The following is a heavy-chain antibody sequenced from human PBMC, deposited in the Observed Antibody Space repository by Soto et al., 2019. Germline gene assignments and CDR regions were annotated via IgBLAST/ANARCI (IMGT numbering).Heavy chain of an antibody. CDR2: IFYSGST. Sequence: PSETLSLTCSVSGGSISSGDYYWSWVRQHPGKGLEWIGYIFYSGSTYYNPSLKSRVTISVDTSKNQFSLKLSSVTAADTAVYYCARGNSYGMDVWGQGTTVTVSS. V-gene: IGHV4-31*03. CDR1: GGSISSGDYY. CDR3: ARGNSYGMDV. J-gene: IGHJ6*02.